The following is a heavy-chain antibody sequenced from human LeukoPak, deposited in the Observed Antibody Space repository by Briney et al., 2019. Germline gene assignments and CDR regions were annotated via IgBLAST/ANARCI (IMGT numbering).Heavy chain of an antibody. D-gene: IGHD1-26*01. CDR2: IIPIFGTA. V-gene: IGHV1-69*06. Sequence: GASVKVSCKASGGTFSSYAISGVRQAPGQGLEWMGGIIPIFGTANYAQKFQGRVTITADKSTSTAYMELSSLRSEDTAVYYCARALLGATKAFDIWGQGTMVTVSS. J-gene: IGHJ3*02. CDR1: GGTFSSYA. CDR3: ARALLGATKAFDI.